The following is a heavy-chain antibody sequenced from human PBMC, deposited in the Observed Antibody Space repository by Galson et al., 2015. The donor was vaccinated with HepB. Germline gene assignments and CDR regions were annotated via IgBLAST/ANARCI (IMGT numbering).Heavy chain of an antibody. CDR2: ISNDGKKD. V-gene: IGHV3-30*09. D-gene: IGHD3-10*01. J-gene: IGHJ3*02. CDR3: ARDWGFGDYFNAFHI. Sequence: SLRLSCAASGFSFSNYAMHWVRQAPGKGLEWVALISNDGKKDFYLDSVKGRFAISRDNSKNLLFLQMNSLRLEDTAVYYCARDWGFGDYFNAFHIWGQGTMVTVSS. CDR1: GFSFSNYA.